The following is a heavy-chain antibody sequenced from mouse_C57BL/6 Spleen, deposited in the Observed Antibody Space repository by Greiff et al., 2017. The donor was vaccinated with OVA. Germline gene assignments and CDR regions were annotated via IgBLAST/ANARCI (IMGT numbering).Heavy chain of an antibody. CDR2: INPNNGGT. V-gene: IGHV1-26*01. Sequence: VQLQQSGPELVKPGASVKISCKASGYTFTDYYMNWVKQRPGKSLEWIGDINPNNGGTSYNQKFKGKATLTVDKSSSTAYMELRILTSEDSAVDYCAREVTHAMDYWGQGTSVTVSS. CDR1: GYTFTDYY. D-gene: IGHD2-2*01. CDR3: AREVTHAMDY. J-gene: IGHJ4*01.